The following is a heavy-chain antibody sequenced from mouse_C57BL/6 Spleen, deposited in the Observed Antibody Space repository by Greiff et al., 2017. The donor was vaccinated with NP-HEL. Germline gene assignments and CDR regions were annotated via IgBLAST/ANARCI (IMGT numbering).Heavy chain of an antibody. Sequence: QVQLQQPGAELVRPGSSVKLSCKASGYTFTSYWMDWVKQRPGQGLEWIGNIYPSDSETNYNQKFKDKATLTVDKSSSTAYMQLSSLTSEDSAVYYCAREDYNTPFAYWGQGTLVTVSA. CDR3: AREDYNTPFAY. CDR1: GYTFTSYW. J-gene: IGHJ3*01. CDR2: IYPSDSET. D-gene: IGHD2-12*01. V-gene: IGHV1-61*01.